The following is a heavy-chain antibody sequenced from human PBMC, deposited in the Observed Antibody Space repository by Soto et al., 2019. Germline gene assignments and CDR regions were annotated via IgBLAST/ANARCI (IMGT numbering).Heavy chain of an antibody. CDR2: IYYSGGT. D-gene: IGHD2-2*01. CDR3: AIDPIRQCSSTNCYSYYYHGMDV. V-gene: IGHV4-31*03. CDR1: GGSINNGGYY. J-gene: IGHJ6*02. Sequence: PSETLSLTCTVSGGSINNGGYYWSWIRQHPGRGLEWIGNIYYSGGTSYSPSLKSRVTISVDTSKNQFSLKLSSVTAADTAVYYCAIDPIRQCSSTNCYSYYYHGMDVWGPGTTVTVSS.